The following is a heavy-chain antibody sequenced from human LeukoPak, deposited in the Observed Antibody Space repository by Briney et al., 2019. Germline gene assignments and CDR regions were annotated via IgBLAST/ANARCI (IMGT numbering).Heavy chain of an antibody. D-gene: IGHD3-22*01. CDR2: IYYSGST. CDR1: GGSISSSSYY. CDR3: ARGPYSYDSSGAFDI. Sequence: SETLSLTCTVSGGSISSSSYYWGWIRQPPGTGLEWIGSIYYSGSTQYNPSLKSRVTISVDTSKNQFSLKLSSVTAADTAVYFCARGPYSYDSSGAFDIWGQGTMVTVSS. V-gene: IGHV4-39*01. J-gene: IGHJ3*02.